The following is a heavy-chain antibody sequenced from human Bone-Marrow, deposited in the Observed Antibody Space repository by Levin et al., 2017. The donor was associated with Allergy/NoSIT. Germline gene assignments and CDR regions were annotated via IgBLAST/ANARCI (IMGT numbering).Heavy chain of an antibody. CDR1: GGSISSYY. D-gene: IGHD3-22*01. Sequence: SETLSLTCTVSGGSISSYYWSWIRQPAGKGLEWIGRIYTSGSTNYNPSLKSRVTMSVDTSKNQFSLKLSSVTAADTAVYYCARDQALADSSGYIYFDYWGQGTLVTVSS. CDR3: ARDQALADSSGYIYFDY. V-gene: IGHV4-4*07. J-gene: IGHJ4*02. CDR2: IYTSGST.